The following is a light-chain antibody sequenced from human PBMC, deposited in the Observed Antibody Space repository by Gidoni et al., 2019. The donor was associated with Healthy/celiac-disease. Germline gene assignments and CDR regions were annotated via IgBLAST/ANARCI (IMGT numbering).Light chain of an antibody. CDR3: QQYGSSPLT. CDR2: GAS. J-gene: IGKJ4*01. V-gene: IGKV3-20*01. Sequence: DIVLTQSPGTLSLSPGERATLSCRASQSVSSSYLAWYQQKPGQAPRRRIYGASSRATGIPDRVSGSGSGTDFTLTISRLEPEDFAVYYCQQYGSSPLTFGGGTKVEIK. CDR1: QSVSSSY.